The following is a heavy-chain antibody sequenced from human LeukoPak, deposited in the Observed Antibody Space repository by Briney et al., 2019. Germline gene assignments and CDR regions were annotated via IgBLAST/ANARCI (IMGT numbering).Heavy chain of an antibody. CDR2: IIPILGIA. V-gene: IGHV1-69*04. CDR3: ARLAYGRDY. CDR1: GGTFSSYA. Sequence: GASVKVSCKASGGTFSSYAISWVRQAPGQGLEWMGRIIPILGIANYAQKFQGRVTMTRNTSISTAYMELSSLRSEDTAVYYCARLAYGRDYWGQGTLVTVSS. J-gene: IGHJ4*02. D-gene: IGHD3-16*01.